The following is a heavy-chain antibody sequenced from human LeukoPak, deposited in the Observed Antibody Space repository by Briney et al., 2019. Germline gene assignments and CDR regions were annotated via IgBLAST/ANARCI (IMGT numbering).Heavy chain of an antibody. D-gene: IGHD3-22*01. J-gene: IGHJ4*02. Sequence: SETLSLTCTVSGGSISSSSYYWGCIRQPPGKGLEWIASIYYSGTTYYNPYLKSRVSISADTSKNQFSLKLSSVTDTDTAVYYCTSRGWIVGLVDYWGQETLVSVSS. CDR3: TSRGWIVGLVDY. CDR2: IYYSGTT. CDR1: GGSISSSSYY. V-gene: IGHV4-39*01.